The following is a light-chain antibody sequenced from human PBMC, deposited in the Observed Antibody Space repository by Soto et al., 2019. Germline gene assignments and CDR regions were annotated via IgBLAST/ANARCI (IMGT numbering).Light chain of an antibody. CDR1: SSDVGGYNY. Sequence: SVLTQPRSVSGSPGQSVTLSCTGTSSDVGGYNYVSWYQQHAGKAPKLMIFDVNKRPSGVPDRFSGSKSGNTASLTISGLQAEDEADYYCCSYAGSYSWVFGGGTKLTVL. V-gene: IGLV2-11*01. CDR3: CSYAGSYSWV. CDR2: DVN. J-gene: IGLJ2*01.